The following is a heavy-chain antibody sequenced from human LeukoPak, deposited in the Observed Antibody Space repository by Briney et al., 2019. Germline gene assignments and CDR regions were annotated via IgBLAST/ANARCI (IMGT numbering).Heavy chain of an antibody. CDR3: APPEYSSSPH. Sequence: GGSLRLSCAASGFTFSSYSMNWVRQAPGKGLEWVSYISSSSSTIYYADSVKGRFTISRDNAKNSLYLQMNNLRAEDTAVYYCAPPEYSSSPHWGQGTLVTVSS. D-gene: IGHD6-6*01. J-gene: IGHJ4*02. V-gene: IGHV3-48*01. CDR1: GFTFSSYS. CDR2: ISSSSSTI.